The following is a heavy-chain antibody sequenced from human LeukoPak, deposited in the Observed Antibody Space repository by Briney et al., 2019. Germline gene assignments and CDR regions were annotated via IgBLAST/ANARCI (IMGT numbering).Heavy chain of an antibody. Sequence: PGRSLRLSCAASGLTFSSYGMHWVRQAPGKGLEWVAVISYDGSNKYYADSVKGRFTISRDNSKNTLYLQMNSLRAEDTAVYYCAKDEVPGIAVAKGAFDIWGQGTMVTVSS. CDR2: ISYDGSNK. CDR3: AKDEVPGIAVAKGAFDI. V-gene: IGHV3-30*18. D-gene: IGHD6-19*01. J-gene: IGHJ3*02. CDR1: GLTFSSYG.